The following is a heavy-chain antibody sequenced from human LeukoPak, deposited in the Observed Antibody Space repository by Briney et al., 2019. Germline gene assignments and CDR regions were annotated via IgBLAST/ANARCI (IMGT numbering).Heavy chain of an antibody. Sequence: PGGSLRLSCAASGFTYSDCTMGWVRQVPGKGLEWVSTARASGGGTYYADSVKGRFTISRDNSKNTVYLQMNSLRAEDTAVYYCAKEPPTRWVATFDFWGQGTLVTVSS. D-gene: IGHD5-12*01. CDR3: AKEPPTRWVATFDF. CDR2: ARASGGGT. CDR1: GFTYSDCT. J-gene: IGHJ4*02. V-gene: IGHV3-23*01.